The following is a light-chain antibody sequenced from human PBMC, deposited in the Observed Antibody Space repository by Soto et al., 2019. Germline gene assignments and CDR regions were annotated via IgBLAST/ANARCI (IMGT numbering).Light chain of an antibody. Sequence: HSVLSQPPSASGTPGQRVSLSCSGSHSNIGANTVNWYQHVPGAAPTLLIYTNDQRPSGVAGRFSGSKSGTSASLAISGLQSDDEGHYYCAAWDDSLNGLIFGGGTKLTVL. CDR3: AAWDDSLNGLI. CDR2: TND. J-gene: IGLJ2*01. V-gene: IGLV1-44*01. CDR1: HSNIGANT.